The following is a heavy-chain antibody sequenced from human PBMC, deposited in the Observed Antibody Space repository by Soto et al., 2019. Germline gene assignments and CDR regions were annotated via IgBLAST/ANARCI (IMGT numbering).Heavy chain of an antibody. CDR1: GGSISSGGYY. J-gene: IGHJ4*02. V-gene: IGHV4-31*03. D-gene: IGHD6-19*01. CDR2: IYYSGST. CDR3: ASVTIAVAGTVDY. Sequence: QVQLQESGPGLVKPSQTLSLTCTVSGGSISSGGYYWSWIRQHPGKGLEWIGYIYYSGSTYYNPSLKSRVTLSVDPSKNQFSLQLSSVTAADTAVYYCASVTIAVAGTVDYWGQGTLVTVSS.